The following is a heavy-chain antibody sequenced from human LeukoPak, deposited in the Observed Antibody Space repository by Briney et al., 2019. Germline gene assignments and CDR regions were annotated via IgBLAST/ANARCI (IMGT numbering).Heavy chain of an antibody. CDR1: GFTFSSYS. CDR3: AREPIAAAGSLDY. CDR2: ISSSSSYI. Sequence: PGGSLRLSCAASGFTFSSYSMNWVRQAPGKGLEWVSSISSSSSYIYYADSVKGRFTISRDNAKNSLYLQMNSLRAEDTAVYYCAREPIAAAGSLDYWGQGTLVTVSS. D-gene: IGHD6-13*01. V-gene: IGHV3-21*01. J-gene: IGHJ4*02.